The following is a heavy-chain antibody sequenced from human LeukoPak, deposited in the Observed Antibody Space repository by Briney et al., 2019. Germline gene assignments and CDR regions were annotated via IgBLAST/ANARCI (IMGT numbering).Heavy chain of an antibody. CDR1: GYTFTTYL. Sequence: ASVKVSCKASGYTFTTYLIHWARQAPGQGLEWMGEVHPVTGGTNYAQRFQGRVTMTRDTSKSTVYMELSSLRSEDTAVYFCARDPANGRRDAYDIWGQGTMVTVSS. J-gene: IGHJ3*02. CDR2: VHPVTGGT. V-gene: IGHV1-46*01. CDR3: ARDPANGRRDAYDI. D-gene: IGHD1-26*01.